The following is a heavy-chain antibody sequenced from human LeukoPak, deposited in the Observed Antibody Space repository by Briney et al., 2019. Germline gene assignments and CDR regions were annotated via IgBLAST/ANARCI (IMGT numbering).Heavy chain of an antibody. D-gene: IGHD3-10*01. CDR3: ATVPPRGAGTFFDY. V-gene: IGHV1-8*01. CDR1: GYTFTSYD. Sequence: GASVKVSCKASGYTFTSYDINWVRQATGQGLEWMGWMNPNSGNTGYAQKFQGRVTMTEDTSTDTAYMELSSLRSEDTAVYYCATVPPRGAGTFFDYWGQGTLVTVSS. CDR2: MNPNSGNT. J-gene: IGHJ4*02.